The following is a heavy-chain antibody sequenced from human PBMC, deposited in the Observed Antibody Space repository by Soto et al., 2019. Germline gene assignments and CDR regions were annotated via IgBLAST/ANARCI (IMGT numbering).Heavy chain of an antibody. V-gene: IGHV4-31*03. CDR1: GGSIRFGGYY. CDR2: LYHSGTT. CDR3: TRVSTGATYYFDS. Sequence: SETLSLTCTVSGGSIRFGGYYRGWIRQHPVKGLEWLGYLYHSGTTYYNPSLKSRTIISVDTSKNQFSLELSSVTAADTAVYYCTRVSTGATYYFDSWGQGALVTVSS. J-gene: IGHJ4*02. D-gene: IGHD7-27*01.